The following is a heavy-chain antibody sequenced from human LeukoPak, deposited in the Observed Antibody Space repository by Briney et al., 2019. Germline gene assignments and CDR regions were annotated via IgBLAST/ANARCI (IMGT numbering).Heavy chain of an antibody. V-gene: IGHV4-59*01. D-gene: IGHD1-26*01. Sequence: KTSETLSLTCTVSGGSISSYYWSWIRQPPGKGLEWIGYIYYSGSTNYNPSLKSRVTISVDTSKNQFSLKLSSVTAADTAVYYCARQVGALYYYGMDVWGQGTTVTVSS. CDR1: GGSISSYY. J-gene: IGHJ6*02. CDR2: IYYSGST. CDR3: ARQVGALYYYGMDV.